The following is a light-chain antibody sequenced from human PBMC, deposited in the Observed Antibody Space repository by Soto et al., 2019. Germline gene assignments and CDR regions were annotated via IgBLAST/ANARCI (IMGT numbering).Light chain of an antibody. CDR3: SSYTINSSYV. J-gene: IGLJ1*01. V-gene: IGLV2-14*01. CDR2: AVS. CDR1: SSDVGLYDY. Sequence: QSVLTDPASVSGSPGQSITISCTGTSSDVGLYDYVSWYQQHPGKAPQLMIYAVSNRPSGVSNRFSASKSGNTASLFISGLQDEADADYYCSSYTINSSYVFGSGTKVTVL.